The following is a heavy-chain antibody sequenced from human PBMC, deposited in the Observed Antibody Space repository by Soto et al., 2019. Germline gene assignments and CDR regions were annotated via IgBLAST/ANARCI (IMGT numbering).Heavy chain of an antibody. D-gene: IGHD2-15*01. J-gene: IGHJ4*02. CDR2: IYHSGST. CDR1: GGSISSSNW. Sequence: PSETLYLTCAVSGGSISSSNWWSWVRQPPGKGLEWIGEIYHSGSTNYNPSLKSRVTISVDKSKNQFSLKLSSVTAADTAVYYCARDLKEGYSEIGYWGQGTLVTVSS. CDR3: ARDLKEGYSEIGY. V-gene: IGHV4-4*02.